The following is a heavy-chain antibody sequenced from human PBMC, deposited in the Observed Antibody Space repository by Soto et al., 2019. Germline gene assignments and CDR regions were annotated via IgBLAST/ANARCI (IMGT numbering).Heavy chain of an antibody. J-gene: IGHJ6*03. CDR1: GGSISSYY. Sequence: QVQLQESGPGLVKPSETLSLTCTVSGGSISSYYWSWIRQPPGKGLEWIGYIYYSGSTNYNPSLKSRVTISVDTSKNQFSLKLSSVTAADTAVHYCARVPPYCSSTSCYNRDYMDVWGKGTTVTVSS. V-gene: IGHV4-59*01. CDR3: ARVPPYCSSTSCYNRDYMDV. CDR2: IYYSGST. D-gene: IGHD2-2*02.